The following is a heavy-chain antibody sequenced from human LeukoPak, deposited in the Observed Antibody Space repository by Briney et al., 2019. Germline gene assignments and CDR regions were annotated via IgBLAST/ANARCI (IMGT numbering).Heavy chain of an antibody. Sequence: SETLSLTCTVSGGSINTYYGSWIRQPPGKGLEWIGYIYYSGSTKYNPSLERRISISVDTSKNQFSLRLSSVTAADRAVYYCARGPGSRYLDYWGQGILVTVSS. J-gene: IGHJ4*02. V-gene: IGHV4-59*01. CDR3: ARGPGSRYLDY. D-gene: IGHD3-10*01. CDR1: GGSINTYY. CDR2: IYYSGST.